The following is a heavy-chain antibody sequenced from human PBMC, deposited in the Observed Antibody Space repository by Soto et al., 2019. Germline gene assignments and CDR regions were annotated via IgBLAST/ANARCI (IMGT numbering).Heavy chain of an antibody. J-gene: IGHJ6*02. D-gene: IGHD1-26*01. V-gene: IGHV4-4*07. CDR1: GDSIGRFY. Sequence: SETLSLTCNVSGDSIGRFYWSWIRQSAETGLEWIGRVYNTGGTAYNPALKARVTISLDRSNNHVSLEMNSVTAADRAVYFCARDLSGTGLDIWGRGTRVTVS. CDR3: ARDLSGTGLDI. CDR2: VYNTGGT.